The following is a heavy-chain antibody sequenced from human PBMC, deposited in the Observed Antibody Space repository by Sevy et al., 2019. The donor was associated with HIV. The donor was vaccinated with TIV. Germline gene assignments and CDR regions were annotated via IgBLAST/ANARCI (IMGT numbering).Heavy chain of an antibody. V-gene: IGHV3-30-3*01. Sequence: GGSLRLSCAASGFTFNRYSMHWVRQAPGKGLEWVATISFDATNKHYPDSVKGRFTISRDNFPNSLFLQMDSLGPADTDVYYCALERLSSDVAEYFQNWGQGTLVTVSS. D-gene: IGHD1-1*01. CDR3: ALERLSSDVAEYFQN. J-gene: IGHJ1*01. CDR2: ISFDATNK. CDR1: GFTFNRYS.